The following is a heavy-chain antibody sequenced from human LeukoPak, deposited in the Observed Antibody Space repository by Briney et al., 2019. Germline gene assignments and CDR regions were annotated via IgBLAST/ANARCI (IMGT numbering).Heavy chain of an antibody. CDR2: ISYDGSNK. J-gene: IGHJ4*02. CDR3: AKGSELQIDY. D-gene: IGHD3-10*01. Sequence: GGSPRLSCAASGFTFSSYGMHWVRQAPGKGLEWVAVISYDGSNKYYADSVKGRFTISRDKSKNTLYLQMNSLRAEDTAVYYCAKGSELQIDYWGQGTLVTVSS. V-gene: IGHV3-30*18. CDR1: GFTFSSYG.